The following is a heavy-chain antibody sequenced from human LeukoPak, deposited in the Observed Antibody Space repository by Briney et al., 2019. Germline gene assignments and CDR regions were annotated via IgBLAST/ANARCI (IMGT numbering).Heavy chain of an antibody. D-gene: IGHD2-21*02. J-gene: IGHJ4*02. CDR3: ARDLSLVVVTAYFDY. Sequence: SETLSLTCTVSGGSISSSSYYWGWIRQPPGKGLDWIGSIYYSGSTNYNPSLKSRVTISVDTSKNQFSLKLSSVTAADTAVYYCARDLSLVVVTAYFDYWGQGTLVTVSS. CDR1: GGSISSSSYY. V-gene: IGHV4-39*07. CDR2: IYYSGST.